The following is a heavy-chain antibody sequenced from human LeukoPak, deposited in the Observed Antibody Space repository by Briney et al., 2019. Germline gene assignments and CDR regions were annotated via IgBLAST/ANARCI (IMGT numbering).Heavy chain of an antibody. CDR3: ARGPGGYSYGYATYYYYGMDV. J-gene: IGHJ6*02. V-gene: IGHV4-59*12. CDR1: GGSISSYY. D-gene: IGHD5-18*01. CDR2: IYYSGST. Sequence: SETLSLTCTVSGGSISSYYWSWIRQPPGKGLEWIGYIYYSGSTNYNPSLKSRVTISVDTSKNQFSLKLSSVAAADTAVYYCARGPGGYSYGYATYYYYGMDVWGQGTTVTVSS.